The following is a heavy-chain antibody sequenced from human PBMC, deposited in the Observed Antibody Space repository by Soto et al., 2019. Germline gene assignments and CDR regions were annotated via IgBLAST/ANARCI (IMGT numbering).Heavy chain of an antibody. V-gene: IGHV3-23*01. CDR1: RFTFSNYA. CDR3: AKRPASIITFDY. J-gene: IGHJ4*02. Sequence: HPGGSLRLSCAACRFTFSNYAMSWVRQAPGKGLEWVSTISGNGGSTYYADSVKGRFTISRDNSKNMLFLQINSLRDDDSAVYYCAKRPASIITFDYWGQGTPVTVSS. D-gene: IGHD2-2*01. CDR2: ISGNGGST.